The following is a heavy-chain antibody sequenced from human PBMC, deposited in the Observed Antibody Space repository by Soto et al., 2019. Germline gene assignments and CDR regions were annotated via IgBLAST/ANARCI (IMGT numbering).Heavy chain of an antibody. V-gene: IGHV1-69*13. Sequence: ASVKVSCKASGGTYSSYAISCVRQAPGQGLEWMGGIIPIFGTANYAQKFQGRVTITADESTSTAYMELSSLRSEDTAVYYCARGLRAQWELLSNWFDPWGQGTLVTVSS. CDR1: GGTYSSYA. J-gene: IGHJ5*02. D-gene: IGHD1-26*01. CDR2: IIPIFGTA. CDR3: ARGLRAQWELLSNWFDP.